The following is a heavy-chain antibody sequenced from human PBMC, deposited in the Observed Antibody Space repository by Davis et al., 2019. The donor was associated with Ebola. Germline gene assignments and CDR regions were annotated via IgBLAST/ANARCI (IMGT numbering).Heavy chain of an antibody. J-gene: IGHJ4*02. CDR2: ISYDGSNE. V-gene: IGHV3-30*03. Sequence: GGSLRLSCAASGFTFSSYGMHWVRQAPGKGLEWVAVISYDGSNEYYADSVKGRFTISRDNAKNSLYLQMNSLRAEDTAVYYCARRVDYWGQGTLVTVSS. CDR3: ARRVDY. CDR1: GFTFSSYG.